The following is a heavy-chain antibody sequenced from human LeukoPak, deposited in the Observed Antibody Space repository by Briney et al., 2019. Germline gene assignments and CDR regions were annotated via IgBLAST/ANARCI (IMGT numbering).Heavy chain of an antibody. Sequence: PSETLSLTCAVSGGSISSGGYSWSWIRQPPGKGLEWIGYIYHSGSTYYNPSLKSRVTISVDRSENQFSLKLSSVTAADTAVYYCARGSNYDFWSGPSYYFDYWGQGTLVTVSS. CDR3: ARGSNYDFWSGPSYYFDY. CDR1: GGSISSGGYS. V-gene: IGHV4-30-2*01. J-gene: IGHJ4*02. D-gene: IGHD3-3*01. CDR2: IYHSGST.